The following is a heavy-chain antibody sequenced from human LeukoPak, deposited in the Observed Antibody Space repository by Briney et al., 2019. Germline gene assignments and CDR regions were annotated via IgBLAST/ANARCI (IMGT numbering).Heavy chain of an antibody. CDR2: IYYSGST. CDR3: AREQDSSGYYNDAFDI. D-gene: IGHD3-22*01. J-gene: IGHJ3*02. CDR1: GGSNSSYY. Sequence: SETLSLTCTVSGGSNSSYYWSWIRQPPGKGLEWIGYIYYSGSTNYNPSLKSRVTISVDTSKNQFSLKLSSVTAADTAVYYCAREQDSSGYYNDAFDIWGQGTMVTVSS. V-gene: IGHV4-59*01.